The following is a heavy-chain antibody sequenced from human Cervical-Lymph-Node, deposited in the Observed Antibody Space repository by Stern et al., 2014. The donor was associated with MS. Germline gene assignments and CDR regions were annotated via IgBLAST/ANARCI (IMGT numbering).Heavy chain of an antibody. J-gene: IGHJ4*02. CDR2: IYPGGST. CDR1: GGSITSSNW. Sequence: QVQLQQSGPGLVKPSVTLSLTCSVSGGSITSSNWWTWVRQPPGKGLEWIGEIYPGGSTNYSPSLKSRVTMSIDKSKNQFSLKLSSVTAADTAVYYCATEADYWGQGTLVIVSS. CDR3: ATEADY. V-gene: IGHV4-4*02.